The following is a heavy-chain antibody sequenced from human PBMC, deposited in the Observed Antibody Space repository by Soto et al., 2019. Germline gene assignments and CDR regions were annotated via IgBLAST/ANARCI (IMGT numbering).Heavy chain of an antibody. CDR1: GFTFSSYA. CDR3: AIYGGNSLGMDV. V-gene: IGHV3-23*01. Sequence: GGSLRLSCAASGFTFSSYAMSWVRQAPGKGLEWVSAISGSGGSTYYVDSVKGRFTISRDNSKNTLYLQMNSLRAEDTAVYYCAIYGGNSLGMDVWGQGTTVTVSS. J-gene: IGHJ6*02. CDR2: ISGSGGST. D-gene: IGHD4-17*01.